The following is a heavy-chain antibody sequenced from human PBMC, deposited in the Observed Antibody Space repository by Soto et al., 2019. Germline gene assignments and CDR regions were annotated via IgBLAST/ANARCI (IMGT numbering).Heavy chain of an antibody. CDR1: GFTFSSYG. CDR3: ARILYCSGGSCYYYYMDV. J-gene: IGHJ6*03. CDR2: IWYDGSNK. V-gene: IGHV3-33*01. Sequence: GSLRLSCAASGFTFSSYGMHWVRQAPGKGLEWVAVIWYDGSNKYYADSVKGRFTISRDNSKNTLYLQMNSLRAEDTAVYYCARILYCSGGSCYYYYMDVWGKGTTVTVSS. D-gene: IGHD2-15*01.